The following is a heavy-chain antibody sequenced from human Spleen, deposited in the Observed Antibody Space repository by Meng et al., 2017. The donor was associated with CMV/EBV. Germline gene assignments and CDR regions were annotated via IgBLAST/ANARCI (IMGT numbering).Heavy chain of an antibody. J-gene: IGHJ4*02. CDR2: SNPSGGST. D-gene: IGHD1-26*01. CDR3: ARGPLHYSGSYFDY. V-gene: IGHV1-46*01. CDR1: GYTFTAHY. Sequence: ASVKVSCKASGYTFTAHYFHWVRQAPGQGLEWMGFSNPSGGSTTYAQKFQGRVTMTRDTSTSTVYMELSSLRSEDTAVYYCARGPLHYSGSYFDYWGQGTLVTVSS.